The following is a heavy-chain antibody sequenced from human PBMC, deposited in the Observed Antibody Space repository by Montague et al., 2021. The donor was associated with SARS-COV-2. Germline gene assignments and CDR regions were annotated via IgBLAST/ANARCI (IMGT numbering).Heavy chain of an antibody. D-gene: IGHD2/OR15-2a*01. CDR3: ASLTPVGSTFFFEF. Sequence: TLSLTCTVSGDSFTTSGYFWTWIRQHPGKGLEWIGHISYSGSAKYRPSLKSRLTTSVDTSKNQFSLELTSVTAADTAVYYCASLTPVGSTFFFEFWGQGILVTVSS. CDR2: ISYSGSA. V-gene: IGHV4-31*03. CDR1: GDSFTTSGYF. J-gene: IGHJ4*02.